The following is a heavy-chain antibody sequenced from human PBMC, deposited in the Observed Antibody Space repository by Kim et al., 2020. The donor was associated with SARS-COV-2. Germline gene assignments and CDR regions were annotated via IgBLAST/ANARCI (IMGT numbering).Heavy chain of an antibody. CDR3: ARGSKPLGYCYGPSCQWDY. J-gene: IGHJ4*02. Sequence: GGSLRLSCAASGFAFSSYSMKWVRQAPGKGLEWVSSISDDSSYIYYANSVKGRFTISRDNAKNSLYLQMNSLRADDTAVYYCARGSKPLGYCYGPSCQWDYWGQGALVSVSS. CDR2: ISDDSSYI. D-gene: IGHD2-2*01. CDR1: GFAFSSYS. V-gene: IGHV3-21*01.